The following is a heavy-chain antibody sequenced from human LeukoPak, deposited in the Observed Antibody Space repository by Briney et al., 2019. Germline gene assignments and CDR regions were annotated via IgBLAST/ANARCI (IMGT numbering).Heavy chain of an antibody. CDR3: AKERPKTGDRGIDY. Sequence: GGSLRLSCAASGFTFSSYAMTWVRQAPGKGLEWVSVISDSGGITYYADSVKGRFTISRDNSKNTLYLQMNSLRAEDTAIYYCAKERPKTGDRGIDYWGQGTLVTVSS. J-gene: IGHJ4*02. D-gene: IGHD7-27*01. CDR2: ISDSGGIT. V-gene: IGHV3-23*01. CDR1: GFTFSSYA.